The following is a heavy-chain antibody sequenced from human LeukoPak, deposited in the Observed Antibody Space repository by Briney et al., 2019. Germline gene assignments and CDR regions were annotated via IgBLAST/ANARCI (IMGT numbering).Heavy chain of an antibody. D-gene: IGHD2-15*01. V-gene: IGHV4-39*07. CDR2: VYYSVST. CDR1: GGSISSNSYY. Sequence: PSETLSLTCTVSGGSISSNSYYWGWIRQSPGKGLEWIGSVYYSVSTHYNPSLKSRVTISVDTSKNQFSLKLSSVTAADTAVYYCARGRGSGNDYWGQGTLVTASS. CDR3: ARGRGSGNDY. J-gene: IGHJ4*02.